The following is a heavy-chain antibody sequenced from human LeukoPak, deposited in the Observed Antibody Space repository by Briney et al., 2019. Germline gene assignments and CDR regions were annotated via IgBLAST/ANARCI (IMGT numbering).Heavy chain of an antibody. CDR3: ARGTTVTYYYYYGMDV. J-gene: IGHJ6*02. D-gene: IGHD4-17*01. CDR1: GGSISSGSYY. V-gene: IGHV4-61*02. CDR2: IYTSGST. Sequence: SQTLSLTCTVSGGSISSGSYYWSRIRQPAGKGLEWIGRIYTSGSTNYNPSLKSRVTISVDTSKNQFSLKLSSVTAADTAVYYCARGTTVTYYYYYGMDVWGQGTTVTVSS.